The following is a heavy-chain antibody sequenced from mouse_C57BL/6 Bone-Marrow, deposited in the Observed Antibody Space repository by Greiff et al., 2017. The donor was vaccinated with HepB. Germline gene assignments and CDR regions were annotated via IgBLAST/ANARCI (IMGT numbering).Heavy chain of an antibody. V-gene: IGHV5-9-1*02. Sequence: EVHLVESGEGLVKPGGSLKLSCAASGFTFSSYAMSWVRQTPEKRLEWVAYISSGGDYIYYADTVKGRFTISRDNARNTLYLQMSSLKSEDTAMYYCTRDPNYDGYSLFDYWGQGTTLTVSS. CDR3: TRDPNYDGYSLFDY. CDR1: GFTFSSYA. CDR2: ISSGGDYI. J-gene: IGHJ2*01. D-gene: IGHD2-3*01.